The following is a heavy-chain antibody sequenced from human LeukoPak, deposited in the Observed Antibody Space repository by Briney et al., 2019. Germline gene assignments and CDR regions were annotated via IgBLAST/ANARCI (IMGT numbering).Heavy chain of an antibody. CDR1: GFTFNNYA. J-gene: IGHJ4*02. CDR3: SRARITKHVVVNRIDY. D-gene: IGHD3-22*01. CDR2: ISYDGSKK. Sequence: GRSLRLSCAASGFTFNNYAMHWVRQAPGKGLEWVAVISYDGSKKYYADSVKGRFTISRDNSTNTLFLQMDSLRTEDTAVYYCSRARITKHVVVNRIDYWGQGTLVTVSS. V-gene: IGHV3-30*01.